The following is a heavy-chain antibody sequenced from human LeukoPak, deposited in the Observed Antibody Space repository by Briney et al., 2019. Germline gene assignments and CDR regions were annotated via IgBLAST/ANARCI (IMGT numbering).Heavy chain of an antibody. Sequence: GGSLRLSCAASGFTFNTYDMHWVRQAPGKGLEWVALLRFDGSNTSYADSVKGRFTISRDNSKNTLYLQMNSLRADDTAVYYCTGDFDYWGQGTLVTVS. CDR1: GFTFNTYD. CDR2: LRFDGSNT. J-gene: IGHJ4*02. V-gene: IGHV3-30*02. CDR3: TGDFDY.